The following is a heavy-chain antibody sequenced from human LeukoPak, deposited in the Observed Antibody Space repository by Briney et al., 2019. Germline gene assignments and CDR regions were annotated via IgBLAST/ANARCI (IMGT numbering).Heavy chain of an antibody. Sequence: PGGSLRLSCAASGFTFSSYSMNWVRQAPGKGLEWVSSISSSSSYIYYADSVKGRFTISRDNAKNSLYLQMNSLRAEDTAVYYCARAPVPDYYDSSGYYYYGGCYYYMDVWGKGTTVTVSS. CDR1: GFTFSSYS. CDR2: ISSSSSYI. J-gene: IGHJ6*03. D-gene: IGHD3-22*01. CDR3: ARAPVPDYYDSSGYYYYGGCYYYMDV. V-gene: IGHV3-21*01.